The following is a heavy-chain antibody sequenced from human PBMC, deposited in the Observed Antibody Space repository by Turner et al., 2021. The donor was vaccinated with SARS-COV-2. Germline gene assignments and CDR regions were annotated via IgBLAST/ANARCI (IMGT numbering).Heavy chain of an antibody. CDR3: ARGYSSGWSQRGAFDI. J-gene: IGHJ3*02. CDR2: IYSGGST. V-gene: IGHV3-53*01. Sequence: EVQLVESGGGWIQPGGSLRQLCAAYGFTVSSNYMSWVGQAPGKGLAWVSVIYSGGSTYYADSVKGLFTISRDNSKNTLYLQMNSLRAEDTAVYYCARGYSSGWSQRGAFDIWGQGTMVTVSS. CDR1: GFTVSSNY. D-gene: IGHD6-19*01.